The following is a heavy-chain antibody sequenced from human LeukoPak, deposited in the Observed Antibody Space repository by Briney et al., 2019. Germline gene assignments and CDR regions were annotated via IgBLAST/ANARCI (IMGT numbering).Heavy chain of an antibody. CDR3: ASGDFWSGSYFDY. D-gene: IGHD3-3*01. CDR1: GGSISSYY. J-gene: IGHJ4*02. CDR2: IYYSGST. Sequence: SETLSLTCTVSGGSISSYYWSRIRQPPGKGLEWIGYIYYSGSTNYNPSLKSRVTISVDTSKNQFSLKLSSVTAADTAVYYCASGDFWSGSYFDYWGQGTLVTVSS. V-gene: IGHV4-59*08.